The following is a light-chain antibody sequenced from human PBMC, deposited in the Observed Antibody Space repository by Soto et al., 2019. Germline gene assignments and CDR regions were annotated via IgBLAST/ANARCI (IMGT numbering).Light chain of an antibody. Sequence: QSVLTQPASVSGSPGQSITISCTGTSSDIGDYDYVSWYQHHAGKTPKLMTYDVTKRPSGVPDRFSGSKSGSTASLTISGLQADDEADYYCCSYADKYTYVFGTGTKVTVL. J-gene: IGLJ1*01. CDR1: SSDIGDYDY. CDR3: CSYADKYTYV. CDR2: DVT. V-gene: IGLV2-11*01.